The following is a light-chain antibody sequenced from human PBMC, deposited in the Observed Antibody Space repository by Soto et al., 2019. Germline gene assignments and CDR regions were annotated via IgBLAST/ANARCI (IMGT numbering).Light chain of an antibody. Sequence: EIVMTQSPATLSVSPGDRATLSCRASQSVSSNLAWYQQKPGQAPRLLIYGASTRATGIPARFRGSGSGTEFTLTISSLQSEDFAVYYCQQYKNWPPITFGQGTRLEIK. CDR3: QQYKNWPPIT. J-gene: IGKJ5*01. CDR1: QSVSSN. CDR2: GAS. V-gene: IGKV3-15*01.